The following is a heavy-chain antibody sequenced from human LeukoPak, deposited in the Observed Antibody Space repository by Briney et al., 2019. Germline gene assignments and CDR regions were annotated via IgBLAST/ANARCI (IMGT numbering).Heavy chain of an antibody. Sequence: SETLSLTCTVSGGSIRSYYWSWIRQPPGKGLEWIGYISYGGSTNYNPSLKSRVTISIDTSKNQFSLKLSSVTAADTAVYYCARATSYGDYVDYWGQGALVTVSS. CDR2: ISYGGST. CDR1: GGSIRSYY. D-gene: IGHD4-17*01. J-gene: IGHJ4*02. V-gene: IGHV4-59*08. CDR3: ARATSYGDYVDY.